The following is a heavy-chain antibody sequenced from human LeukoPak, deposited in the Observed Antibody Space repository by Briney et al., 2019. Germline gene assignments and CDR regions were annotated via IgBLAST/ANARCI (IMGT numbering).Heavy chain of an antibody. CDR3: ARDRWELSSIDY. CDR2: ISSSSSYI. D-gene: IGHD1-26*01. V-gene: IGHV3-21*01. Sequence: GGSLRLSCAASGFTFSSYSMNWVRQAPGKGLEWVSSISSSSSYIYYADSVKGRFTISRDNAKNSLYLQMNSLRAEDTAVYYCARDRWELSSIDYWAQGTLVTVSS. J-gene: IGHJ4*02. CDR1: GFTFSSYS.